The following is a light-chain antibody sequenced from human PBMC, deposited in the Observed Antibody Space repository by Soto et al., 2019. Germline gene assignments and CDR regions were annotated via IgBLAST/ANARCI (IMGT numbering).Light chain of an antibody. CDR2: GAS. J-gene: IGKJ2*01. Sequence: EIVLTQSPGTLSLSPGERATLSCRASQSVSSSYLAWYQQKPGQAPRLLIYGASSSATGIPDRFSGSGSGTDFTLTISRLEPEDFAVYYCQQYGSSRQYTFGQGTKLEIK. V-gene: IGKV3-20*01. CDR3: QQYGSSRQYT. CDR1: QSVSSSY.